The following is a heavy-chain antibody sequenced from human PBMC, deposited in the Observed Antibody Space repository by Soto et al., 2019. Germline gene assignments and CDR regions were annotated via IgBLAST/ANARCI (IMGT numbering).Heavy chain of an antibody. Sequence: GWSLRLSCAASGFTFSNAWMSWVRQAPGKGLEWVGRIKSKTDGGTTDYAAPVKGRFTISRDDSKNTLYLQMNSLKTEDTAVYYCTTVTYCTNGVCPYYYYGMEVWGKGTKVTVS. J-gene: IGHJ6*04. V-gene: IGHV3-15*01. CDR3: TTVTYCTNGVCPYYYYGMEV. CDR2: IKSKTDGGTT. CDR1: GFTFSNAW. D-gene: IGHD2-8*01.